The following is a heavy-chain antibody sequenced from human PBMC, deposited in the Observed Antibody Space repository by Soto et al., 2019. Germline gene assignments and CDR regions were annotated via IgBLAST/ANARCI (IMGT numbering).Heavy chain of an antibody. CDR2: IRSKAYGGTP. D-gene: IGHD2-15*01. Sequence: PGGSLRLSCTASGFTFGDYAVNWVRQAPGTGLEWVGFIRSKAYGGTPEYAASVKGRFTISRDDSKSIAYLQMNSLKTEDTAVFYCARSLLNGMDVWGQGTTVTVSS. V-gene: IGHV3-49*04. CDR3: ARSLLNGMDV. CDR1: GFTFGDYA. J-gene: IGHJ6*02.